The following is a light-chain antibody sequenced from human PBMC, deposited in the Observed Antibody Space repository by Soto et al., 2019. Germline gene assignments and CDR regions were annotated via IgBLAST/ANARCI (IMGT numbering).Light chain of an antibody. Sequence: DIQMTQSPSTLSASLGDGVTITCRASQSITTWLAWYQQKPGKAAKLLIYDASKLHSGVPSRFSGSGSGTEFTLTISSLQPDDFATYYCQQYNTYLYTFGQGTKVDIK. CDR1: QSITTW. CDR3: QQYNTYLYT. V-gene: IGKV1-5*01. J-gene: IGKJ2*01. CDR2: DAS.